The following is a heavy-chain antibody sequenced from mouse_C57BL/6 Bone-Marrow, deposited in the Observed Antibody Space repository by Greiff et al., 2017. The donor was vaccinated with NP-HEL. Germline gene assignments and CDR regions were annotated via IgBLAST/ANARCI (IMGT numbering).Heavy chain of an antibody. CDR2: INPNNGGT. CDR3: APFTTVSYAMDY. J-gene: IGHJ4*01. Sequence: VQLQQSGPELVKPGASVKISCKASGYTFTDYYMNWVKQSHGKSLEWIGDINPNNGGTSYNQKFKGKATLTVDKSSSTAYMELRSLTSEDSAVYYCAPFTTVSYAMDYWGQGTSVTVSS. D-gene: IGHD1-1*01. V-gene: IGHV1-26*01. CDR1: GYTFTDYY.